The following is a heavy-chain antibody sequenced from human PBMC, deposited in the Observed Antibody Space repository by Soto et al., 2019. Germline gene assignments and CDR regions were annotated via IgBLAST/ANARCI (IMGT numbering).Heavy chain of an antibody. J-gene: IGHJ4*02. Sequence: QVQLVQSGAEVKKPGASVKVSCKASGYTFTNYYVHWARQAPGQGLEWMGIITPRGGATTYAQKFQGRVTMTRVTSTSTVYMELSSLRSEDTAVYFCARAPREELYHFDYWGRGTLVSVSS. CDR3: ARAPREELYHFDY. CDR2: ITPRGGAT. CDR1: GYTFTNYY. D-gene: IGHD3-3*01. V-gene: IGHV1-46*01.